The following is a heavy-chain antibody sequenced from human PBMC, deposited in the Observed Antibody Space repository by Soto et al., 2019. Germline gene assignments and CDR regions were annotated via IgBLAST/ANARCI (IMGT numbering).Heavy chain of an antibody. D-gene: IGHD3-3*01. CDR3: ARSFTKSRRGGVAFDY. J-gene: IGHJ4*02. Sequence: QVQLVQSGAEVKKPGSSVKVSCTTSGGTISSFGMNWVRQAPGQGLEWMGGIVPIDGSTKYAEKFQGRVTITADASTSTVYMDLSSLRSEDTAVYYCARSFTKSRRGGVAFDYWGQGPLLTVS. CDR2: IVPIDGST. CDR1: GGTISSFG. V-gene: IGHV1-69*01.